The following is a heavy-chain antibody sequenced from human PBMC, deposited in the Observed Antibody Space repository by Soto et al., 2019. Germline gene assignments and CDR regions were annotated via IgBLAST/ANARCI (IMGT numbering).Heavy chain of an antibody. Sequence: SETLSLTXTVSGGSVSSGPYYWSWIRQPPGKGLEWIGYISYSGSTYFNPSLKSRVTFSVDTSKNQFSLNLTSVTTADTAVYYCARVDYADYVFDFWGQGTLVTVSS. CDR3: ARVDYADYVFDF. CDR2: ISYSGST. D-gene: IGHD4-17*01. J-gene: IGHJ4*02. CDR1: GGSVSSGPYY. V-gene: IGHV4-61*01.